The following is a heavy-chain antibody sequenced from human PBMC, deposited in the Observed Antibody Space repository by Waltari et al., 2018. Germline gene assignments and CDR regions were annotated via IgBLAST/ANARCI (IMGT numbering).Heavy chain of an antibody. J-gene: IGHJ6*03. V-gene: IGHV4-34*01. Sequence: QVQLQQWGAGLLKPSETLSLTCAVYGGSFSGYYWSWIRQPPGKGLEWIGEINHMGSTNYNPSLKNRVTISVDTSKNQFSLKLNSVTAADTAVYYCARGSRRYYYMDVWGKGTTVTVSS. CDR1: GGSFSGYY. CDR3: ARGSRRYYYMDV. CDR2: INHMGST.